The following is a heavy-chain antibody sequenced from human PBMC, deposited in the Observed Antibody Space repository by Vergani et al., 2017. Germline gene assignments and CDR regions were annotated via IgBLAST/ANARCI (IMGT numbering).Heavy chain of an antibody. Sequence: QVQLQESGPGLVKPSGTLSLTCAVSGGSISSSNWWSWVRQPPGQGLEWIGEIYHSGSTNYNPSLKSRVTISVGKSKNQFDLKLSSVTAADTAVYYCASIPGYSSGWYGEGLFDYWGQGTLVTVSS. J-gene: IGHJ4*02. CDR2: IYHSGST. CDR3: ASIPGYSSGWYGEGLFDY. D-gene: IGHD6-19*01. V-gene: IGHV4-4*02. CDR1: GGSISSSNW.